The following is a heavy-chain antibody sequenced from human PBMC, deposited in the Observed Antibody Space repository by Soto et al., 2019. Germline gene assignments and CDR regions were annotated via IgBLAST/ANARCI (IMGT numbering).Heavy chain of an antibody. Sequence: PSETLSLTCTVSGGSVSSGSYYWRCIRQPPGKGLEWIGYIYYSGSTNYNPSLKSRVTISVDTSKNQFSLKLSSVTAADTAVYYCASLTSGSYSYYFDYWGQGTLVTVSS. D-gene: IGHD1-26*01. J-gene: IGHJ4*02. CDR3: ASLTSGSYSYYFDY. V-gene: IGHV4-61*01. CDR2: IYYSGST. CDR1: GGSVSSGSYY.